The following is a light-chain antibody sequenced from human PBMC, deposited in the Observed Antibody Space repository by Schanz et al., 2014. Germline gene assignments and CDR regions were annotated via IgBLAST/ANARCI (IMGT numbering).Light chain of an antibody. J-gene: IGLJ2*01. CDR3: SSYADSNNLV. CDR1: SSDVGGYKY. CDR2: EVS. Sequence: QSALTQPPSASGSPGQSVTISCTGTSSDVGGYKYVSWYQQHPGKAPKFMIYEVSKRPSGVPDRFSGSKSGNTASLTISGLQAEDEAVYYCSSYADSNNLVFGGGTKVTVL. V-gene: IGLV2-8*01.